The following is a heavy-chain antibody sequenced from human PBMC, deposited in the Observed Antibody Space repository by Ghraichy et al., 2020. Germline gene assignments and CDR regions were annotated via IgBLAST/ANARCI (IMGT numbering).Heavy chain of an antibody. CDR2: IYWDDEK. CDR3: SRLDYHGGDRYFDY. J-gene: IGHJ4*02. CDR1: GFSLSSIGAS. V-gene: IGHV2-5*02. D-gene: IGHD2-21*01. Sequence: SGPTLVKPTQTLTLTCTFSGFSLSSIGASVGWIRQPPGKAPEWLALIYWDDEKRYIPSLESRLTITKDTSKNQVVLIMTNMDPVDTGSYFCSRLDYHGGDRYFDYWGQGTLVTVSS.